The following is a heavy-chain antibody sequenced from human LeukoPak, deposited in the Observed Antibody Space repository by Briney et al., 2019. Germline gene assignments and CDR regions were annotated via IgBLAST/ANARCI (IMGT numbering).Heavy chain of an antibody. Sequence: SETLSLTCTVSGGSISSYYWSWIRQPPGKGLEWIGYIYYSGSTNYNPSLKSRVTISVDTSKNQFSLKLSSVTAADTAVYYCATDTTARNWFDPWGQGTLVTVSS. D-gene: IGHD1-26*01. CDR1: GGSISSYY. CDR3: ATDTTARNWFDP. CDR2: IYYSGST. J-gene: IGHJ5*02. V-gene: IGHV4-59*12.